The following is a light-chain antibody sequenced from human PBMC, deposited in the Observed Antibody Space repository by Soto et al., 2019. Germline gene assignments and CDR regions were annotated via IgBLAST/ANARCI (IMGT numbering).Light chain of an antibody. Sequence: EILLTQSPVTLSLSPGQRATLSCRASQGISTYLAWYQVKPGQAPRLLIYDASIRATGVPARFSGSGSGTDFSLTISSLEPEDVAVYYCQQRSQWPPMTFGQGTRLEMK. CDR1: QGISTY. CDR3: QQRSQWPPMT. CDR2: DAS. J-gene: IGKJ5*01. V-gene: IGKV3-11*01.